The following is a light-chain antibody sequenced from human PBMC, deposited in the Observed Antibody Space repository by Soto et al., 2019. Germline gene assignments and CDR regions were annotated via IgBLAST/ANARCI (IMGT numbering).Light chain of an antibody. CDR1: LNISNN. CDR2: GAS. CDR3: QQYDYWPPYT. Sequence: EIVMTQSPATLSVSQGERATLSCRASLNISNNLAWYQQKPGRSPRLLIYGASTRATGIPARFSGSGSGTEFTLTISSLQSEDFAVYYCQQYDYWPPYTFGQGTKLEIK. V-gene: IGKV3-15*01. J-gene: IGKJ2*01.